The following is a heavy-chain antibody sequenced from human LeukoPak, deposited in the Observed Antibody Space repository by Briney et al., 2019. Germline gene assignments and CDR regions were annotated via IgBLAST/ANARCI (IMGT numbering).Heavy chain of an antibody. D-gene: IGHD6-13*01. J-gene: IGHJ5*02. CDR3: AKPRTDKHSSSSNWFDP. CDR2: ISYDGSNK. Sequence: PGRSLRLSCAASGFTFSSYGMHWVRQAPGKGLEWVAVISYDGSNKYYADSVKGRFTISRDNSKNTLYLQMHSLRAEDTAVYYCAKPRTDKHSSSSNWFDPWGQGTLVTVSS. CDR1: GFTFSSYG. V-gene: IGHV3-30*18.